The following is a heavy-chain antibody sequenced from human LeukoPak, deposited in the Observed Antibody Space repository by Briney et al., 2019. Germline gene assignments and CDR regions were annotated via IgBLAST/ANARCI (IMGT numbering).Heavy chain of an antibody. J-gene: IGHJ6*02. V-gene: IGHV3-53*04. CDR1: GFTVSSNY. CDR2: IYSGGST. Sequence: TGGSLRLSCAASGFTVSSNYMSWVHQAPGKGLEWVSVIYSGGSTYYADSVKGRFTISRHNSKNTLYLQMNSLRAEDTAVYYCARARTVRGNYGMDVWGQGTTVTVSS. D-gene: IGHD3-10*01. CDR3: ARARTVRGNYGMDV.